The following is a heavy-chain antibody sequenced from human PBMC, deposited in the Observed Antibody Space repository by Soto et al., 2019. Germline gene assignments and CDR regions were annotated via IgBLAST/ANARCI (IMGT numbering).Heavy chain of an antibody. J-gene: IGHJ4*02. D-gene: IGHD6-13*01. CDR1: GYTFTSYA. CDR2: INAYNGNT. CDR3: ARAGLAAAASPDHYFDY. V-gene: IGHV1-3*01. Sequence: ASVKVSCKASGYTFTSYAMHWVRQAPGQRLEWMGWINAYNGNTKYAQKLQGRVTITADESTSTAYMELSSLRSEDTAVYYCARAGLAAAASPDHYFDYWGQGTLVTVSS.